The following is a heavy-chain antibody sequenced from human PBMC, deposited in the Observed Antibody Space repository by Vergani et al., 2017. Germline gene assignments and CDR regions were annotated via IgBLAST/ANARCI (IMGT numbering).Heavy chain of an antibody. D-gene: IGHD1-1*01. CDR2: INTNGDYT. V-gene: IGHV3-NL1*01. Sequence: QVQLVESGGGVVQPGRSLRLSCVASGFTFSTYGMYWVRQAPGKGLEWVSTINTNGDYTRYGDSVKGRFTISRDNSKSTLYLQMNSLRAEDTAIYYCAKGGWNYWFDSWGQGTLVIVS. J-gene: IGHJ5*01. CDR3: AKGGWNYWFDS. CDR1: GFTFSTYG.